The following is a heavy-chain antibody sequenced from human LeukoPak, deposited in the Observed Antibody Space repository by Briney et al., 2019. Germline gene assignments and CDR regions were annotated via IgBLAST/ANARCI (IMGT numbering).Heavy chain of an antibody. D-gene: IGHD4-17*01. CDR3: AASGLATVTSGEGAFDI. J-gene: IGHJ3*02. Sequence: GGSLRLSCAASGFTVSSNYMSWVRQAPGKGLEWVSVIYSGGSTYYADSVKGRFTISRDNSKNTLYLQMNSLRAEDTAVYYCAASGLATVTSGEGAFDIWGQGTMVTVSS. CDR2: IYSGGST. V-gene: IGHV3-66*01. CDR1: GFTVSSNY.